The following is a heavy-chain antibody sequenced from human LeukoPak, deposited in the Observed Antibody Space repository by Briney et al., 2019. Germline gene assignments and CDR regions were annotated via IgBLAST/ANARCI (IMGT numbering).Heavy chain of an antibody. J-gene: IGHJ3*02. CDR1: GFTFSSYA. Sequence: PGGSLRLSCAASGFTFSSYAMSWVRQAPGKGLEWIAAIGDSGGSTYYADSVKGRFTISRDNSKHTLYLQMNSLRAEDTAVYYCAKTYYYDSSGYNYVDNAFDIWGQGTMVTVSS. CDR2: IGDSGGST. CDR3: AKTYYYDSSGYNYVDNAFDI. D-gene: IGHD3-22*01. V-gene: IGHV3-23*01.